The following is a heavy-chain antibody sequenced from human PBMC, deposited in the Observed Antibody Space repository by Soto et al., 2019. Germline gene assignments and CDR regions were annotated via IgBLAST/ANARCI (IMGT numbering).Heavy chain of an antibody. V-gene: IGHV3-13*01. CDR3: AREQYCSFTSCQGSRAFDI. Sequence: GGSLRLSCAASGFTFSSYDMHWVRQATGRGLEWVSAIGTTGDTYYPGSVRGRFTISRENAKNSLYLQMNSLRAGDTAVYYCAREQYCSFTSCQGSRAFDIWGQGTMVTVSS. D-gene: IGHD2-2*01. J-gene: IGHJ3*02. CDR1: GFTFSSYD. CDR2: IGTTGDT.